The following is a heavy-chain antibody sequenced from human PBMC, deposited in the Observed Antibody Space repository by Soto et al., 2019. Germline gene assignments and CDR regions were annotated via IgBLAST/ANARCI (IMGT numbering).Heavy chain of an antibody. J-gene: IGHJ5*02. CDR3: GSSGVTGIVFSSHWFAP. V-gene: IGHV4-31*03. CDR1: GDSIGGVGY. Sequence: PSETLSLTCTVSGDSIGGVGYWSWIRQFPGRGLEWIGCISSSGSTYYNPALNNRISLSLDTSQNQFSLKLLSVTAADTAIYYFGSSGVTGIVFSSHWFAPWGQGTLVTVS. D-gene: IGHD2-21*02. CDR2: ISSSGST.